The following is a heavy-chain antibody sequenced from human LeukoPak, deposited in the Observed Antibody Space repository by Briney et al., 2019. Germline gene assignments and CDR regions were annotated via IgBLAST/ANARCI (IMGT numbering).Heavy chain of an antibody. V-gene: IGHV4-59*01. CDR1: GGSISSYY. Sequence: SETLSLTCTVYGGSISSYYWSWIRQPPGKGLEWIGYIYYSGSTNYNPSLESRATISVDTSKNQFSLKLSSVTAADAAMYYCARMVGGLGIVDYWGQGTLVTVSS. J-gene: IGHJ4*02. CDR2: IYYSGST. D-gene: IGHD7-27*01. CDR3: ARMVGGLGIVDY.